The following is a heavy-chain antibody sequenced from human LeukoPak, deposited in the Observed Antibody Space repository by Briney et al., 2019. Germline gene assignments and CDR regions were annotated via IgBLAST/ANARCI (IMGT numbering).Heavy chain of an antibody. CDR2: IKKDGSER. V-gene: IGHV3-7*01. CDR3: ARDLAGPPQEAFDI. J-gene: IGHJ3*02. CDR1: GFTFSSYW. Sequence: PGGSLRLSCAASGFTFSSYWMNWVRQAPGKGLEWVANIKKDGSERYYVDSVKGRFTISRDNTKKSLYLQMNTLRAKDTAVYYCARDLAGPPQEAFDIWGQGTMVTVSS.